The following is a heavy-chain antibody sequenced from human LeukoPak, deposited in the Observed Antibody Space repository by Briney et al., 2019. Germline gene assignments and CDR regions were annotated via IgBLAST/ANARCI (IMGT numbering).Heavy chain of an antibody. CDR2: ISSSGGST. J-gene: IGHJ4*02. Sequence: PGGSLRLSCAASGFTFSSYAMSWVRQAPGKGLEWVSGISSSGGSTYYADSVKGRFTISRDNAKSSLYLQMNSLRAEDTAVYYCARPGEGDNWNPWVVWGQGTLVTVSS. D-gene: IGHD1-20*01. CDR1: GFTFSSYA. V-gene: IGHV3-23*01. CDR3: ARPGEGDNWNPWVV.